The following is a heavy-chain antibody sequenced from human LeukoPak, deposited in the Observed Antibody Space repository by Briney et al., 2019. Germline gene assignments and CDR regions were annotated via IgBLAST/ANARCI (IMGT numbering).Heavy chain of an antibody. J-gene: IGHJ4*02. V-gene: IGHV3-7*01. CDR1: GFTFSSYW. Sequence: GGSLRLSCAASGFTFSSYWISWVRQAPGKGLERVANIKQDGSEKYYVDSVKGRFTISRDNAKNSPYLQMNSLRAEDTAVDYCARDSIPYGSGSSHFDYWGQGTLVTVSS. CDR3: ARDSIPYGSGSSHFDY. CDR2: IKQDGSEK. D-gene: IGHD3-10*01.